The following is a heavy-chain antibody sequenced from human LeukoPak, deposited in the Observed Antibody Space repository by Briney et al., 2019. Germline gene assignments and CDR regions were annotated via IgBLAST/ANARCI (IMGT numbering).Heavy chain of an antibody. CDR3: ARGGSGSYFLDY. CDR1: GGSISSYY. J-gene: IGHJ4*02. D-gene: IGHD3-10*01. V-gene: IGHV4-59*01. Sequence: PSETLSLTCTVSGGSISSYYWSWIRQPPGKGLEWIGYIYYSGSTNYNPSLKSRVTISVDTSKNQFSLKLSSVTAADTAVYYCARGGSGSYFLDYWGQGTLVTVSS. CDR2: IYYSGST.